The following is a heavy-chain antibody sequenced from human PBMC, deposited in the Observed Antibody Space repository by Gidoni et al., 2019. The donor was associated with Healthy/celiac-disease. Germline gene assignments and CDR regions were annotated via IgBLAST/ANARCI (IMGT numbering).Heavy chain of an antibody. CDR2: ISSSSSYI. CDR3: ATLRGVRVVIGY. CDR1: GFPFSSYS. J-gene: IGHJ4*02. V-gene: IGHV3-21*01. D-gene: IGHD3-10*01. Sequence: EVQLVESGGGLVKPGGSLILSCAAPGFPFSSYSMNWVRPAPGKGLVWVSSISSSSSYIYYADSVKGRFTISRDNAKNSLYLQMNSLRDEDTAVYYCATLRGVRVVIGYWGQGTLVTVSS.